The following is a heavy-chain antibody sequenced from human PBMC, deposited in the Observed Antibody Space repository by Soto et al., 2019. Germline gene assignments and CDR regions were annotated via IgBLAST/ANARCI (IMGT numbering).Heavy chain of an antibody. CDR1: GGSISGDYY. Sequence: QVRLHESGPGLVKPSQTLSLTCSVSGGSISGDYYWSWIRQSPEKGLEWIGYVYHSGSTHYNPSLRGRLTISIDTSKNQFSLRLISVTAADTALYYCARDTGLAPTVWGYWGHGTQVTVSS. D-gene: IGHD7-27*01. J-gene: IGHJ4*03. V-gene: IGHV4-31*03. CDR3: ARDTGLAPTVWGY. CDR2: VYHSGST.